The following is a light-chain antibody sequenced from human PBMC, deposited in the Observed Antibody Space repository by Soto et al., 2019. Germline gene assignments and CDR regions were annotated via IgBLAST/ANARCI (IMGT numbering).Light chain of an antibody. Sequence: EILMMQSPATLSVSPGERATLSCRASLSVSSNLAWYQQKPGQVPRLLIYGASSRATGIPARFSGSGSQTEFTLTINRLQSEDFAVYYCQQYNDWPRTFGQGTKVEIK. J-gene: IGKJ1*01. V-gene: IGKV3-15*01. CDR1: LSVSSN. CDR3: QQYNDWPRT. CDR2: GAS.